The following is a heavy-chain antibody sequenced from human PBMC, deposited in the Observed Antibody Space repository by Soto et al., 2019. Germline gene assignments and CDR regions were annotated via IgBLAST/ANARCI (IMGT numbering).Heavy chain of an antibody. V-gene: IGHV4-31*03. CDR1: GGSLREFGHF. CDR3: ATDSGGPPLNRFDS. CDR2: STYTGVT. D-gene: IGHD3-16*01. J-gene: IGHJ5*01. Sequence: KTSETLSLTCTVSGGSLREFGHFWTWIRQRPGRGLEWIGYSTYTGVTYYSPSLQSRISISVDTSKNQFSLTLNSVTAADTAVYYCATDSGGPPLNRFDSWCDGTLVTVSS.